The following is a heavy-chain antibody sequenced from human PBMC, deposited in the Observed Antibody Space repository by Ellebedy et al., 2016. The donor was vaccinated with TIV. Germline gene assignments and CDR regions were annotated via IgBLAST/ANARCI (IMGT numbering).Heavy chain of an antibody. CDR2: IKQDGSEK. Sequence: GGSLRLSXAASGFSFSSYWMSWVRQAPGKGLEWVANIKQDGSEKYYVDSVKGRFTISRDNAKNSLYLQMNSLRAEDTAVYYCARDTPSGWYFLTTYYYDTSQVYFDYWGQGTLVTVSS. CDR1: GFSFSSYW. V-gene: IGHV3-7*01. D-gene: IGHD6-19*01. CDR3: ARDTPSGWYFLTTYYYDTSQVYFDY. J-gene: IGHJ4*02.